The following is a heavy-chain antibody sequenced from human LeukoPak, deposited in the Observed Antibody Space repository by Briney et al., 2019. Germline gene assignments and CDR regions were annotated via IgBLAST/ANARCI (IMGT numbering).Heavy chain of an antibody. J-gene: IGHJ4*02. CDR2: IYSSGST. CDR3: ARDRRGYFDY. CDR1: GGSISSHY. V-gene: IGHV4-4*07. Sequence: SETLSLTCSVPGGSISSHYWSWIRQPAGKGLEWIGRIYSSGSTYYNPSLRSRVTISVDKSKNQFSLRLTSVTAADTAVYYCARDRRGYFDYWGQGTLVIVSS.